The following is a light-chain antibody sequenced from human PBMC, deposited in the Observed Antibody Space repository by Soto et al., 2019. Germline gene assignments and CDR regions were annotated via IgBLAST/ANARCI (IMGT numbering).Light chain of an antibody. CDR3: QQYEKWPPWT. V-gene: IGKV3-15*01. CDR2: GAS. Sequence: EIVMTQSPATLSVSPGERATLSCRASQSVSTNLAWYQHRPGQAPRLLIYGASTRATAIPARFSGSGSGTEFTLTISSLLSEDCAIYYCQQYEKWPPWTFGQGTKVEIK. CDR1: QSVSTN. J-gene: IGKJ1*01.